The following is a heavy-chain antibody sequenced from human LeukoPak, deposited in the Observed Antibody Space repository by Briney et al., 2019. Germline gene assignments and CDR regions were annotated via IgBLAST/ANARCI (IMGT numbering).Heavy chain of an antibody. Sequence: GGSLRLSCVVSGFTSRNSVMSWVRQSPGKGLEWVSVIYSGGSTYYADSVKGRFTISRDNSKNTLYLQMNSLRAEDTAVYYCARDRYDILTGYNYYFDYWGQGTLVTVSS. D-gene: IGHD3-9*01. V-gene: IGHV3-53*01. J-gene: IGHJ4*02. CDR3: ARDRYDILTGYNYYFDY. CDR2: IYSGGST. CDR1: GFTSRNSV.